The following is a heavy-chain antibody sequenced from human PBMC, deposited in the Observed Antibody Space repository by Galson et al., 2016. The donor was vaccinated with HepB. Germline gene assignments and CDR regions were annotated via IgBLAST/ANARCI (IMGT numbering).Heavy chain of an antibody. V-gene: IGHV4-34*01. Sequence: TLSLTCAVYGGSFSGYYWSWIRQPPGKGLEWIGEISHSGSANYNPSLESRVTISVDTSKNQFSLKLTSLTAADTAVYYCAREPSSTIFAVVHYYYYMDVWGRGTTVTVSS. CDR3: AREPSSTIFAVVHYYYYMDV. J-gene: IGHJ6*03. CDR2: ISHSGSA. CDR1: GGSFSGYY. D-gene: IGHD3-3*01.